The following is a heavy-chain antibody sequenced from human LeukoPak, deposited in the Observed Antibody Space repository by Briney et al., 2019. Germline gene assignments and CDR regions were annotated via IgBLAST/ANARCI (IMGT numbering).Heavy chain of an antibody. CDR3: ARDGPNTLSGSYGDY. Sequence: AASVNVSCKASGYTFTKYGIIWARLAPGQGLEWMGIINPSGGSTSYAQKFQGRVTMTRDTSTSTVYMELSSLRSEDTAVYYCARDGPNTLSGSYGDYWGQGTLVTVSS. CDR1: GYTFTKYG. CDR2: INPSGGST. J-gene: IGHJ4*02. V-gene: IGHV1-46*01. D-gene: IGHD1-26*01.